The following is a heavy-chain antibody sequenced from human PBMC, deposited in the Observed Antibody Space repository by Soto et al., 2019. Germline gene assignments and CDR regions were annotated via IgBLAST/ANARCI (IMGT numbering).Heavy chain of an antibody. J-gene: IGHJ5*02. V-gene: IGHV1-18*01. CDR2: ISAYNGNT. CDR3: AGDRWAPSWFDP. CDR1: GYTFTSFG. D-gene: IGHD1-26*01. Sequence: GASVKVSCKASGYTFTSFGISWVRQAPGQGLEWMGWISAYNGNTIYAQKLQGRVTMTTDTSTSTAYMELRSLRSDDTAVYYCAGDRWAPSWFDPWGQGTPVTVSS.